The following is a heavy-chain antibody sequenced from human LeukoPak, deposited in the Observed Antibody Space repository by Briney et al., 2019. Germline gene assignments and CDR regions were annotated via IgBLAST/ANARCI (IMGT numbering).Heavy chain of an antibody. Sequence: ASVKFSCKVSGYTLTELSMHCVRQAPGKGLEWMGGFDPEDGETIYAQKFQGRVTMTEDTSTDTAYMELSSLRSEDTAVYYCALRWSLVPAFGAFDIWGQGTLVTVSS. V-gene: IGHV1-24*01. CDR1: GYTLTELS. D-gene: IGHD4-23*01. J-gene: IGHJ3*02. CDR2: FDPEDGET. CDR3: ALRWSLVPAFGAFDI.